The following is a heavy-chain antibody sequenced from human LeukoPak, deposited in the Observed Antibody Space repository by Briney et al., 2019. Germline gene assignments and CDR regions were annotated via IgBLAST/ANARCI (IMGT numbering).Heavy chain of an antibody. Sequence: SQTLSLTCAISGDSVSSNSAAWNWIRQSPSRGLEWLGRTYYRSKWYNDYAVSVKSRVAINPDTSKNQFSLQLNSVTPEDTAVYYCARDSPLTTVTTFPYWYFDLWGRGTLVTVSS. CDR2: TYYRSKWYN. CDR1: GDSVSSNSAA. V-gene: IGHV6-1*01. J-gene: IGHJ2*01. CDR3: ARDSPLTTVTTFPYWYFDL. D-gene: IGHD4-17*01.